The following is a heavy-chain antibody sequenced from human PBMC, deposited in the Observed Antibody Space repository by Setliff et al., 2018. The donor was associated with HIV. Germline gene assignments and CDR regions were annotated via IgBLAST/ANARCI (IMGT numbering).Heavy chain of an antibody. CDR1: GYTFTSNY. J-gene: IGHJ4*02. CDR2: INPSVGST. Sequence: GASVKVSCKASGYTFTSNYIHWVRQAPGQGPEWMGSINPSVGSTSSAQKFQGRVTMTRDTSTSTVYMELRSLRSEDTAVYFCARNRGNGWYYYDSWGQGTLVTVSS. D-gene: IGHD3-22*01. CDR3: ARNRGNGWYYYDS. V-gene: IGHV1-46*01.